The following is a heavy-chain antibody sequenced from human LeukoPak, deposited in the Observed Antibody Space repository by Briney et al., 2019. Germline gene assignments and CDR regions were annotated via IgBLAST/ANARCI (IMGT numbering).Heavy chain of an antibody. D-gene: IGHD5-12*01. CDR2: INPNSGGT. CDR3: ARGRLATYYYFDD. CDR1: GYTFTGYY. J-gene: IGHJ4*02. V-gene: IGHV1-2*02. Sequence: ASVKVSCKASGYTFTGYYIHWVRQAPGQGLAWMGWINPNSGGTKYAQKFQGRVTMTRDTSISTAYMELSSLRSDEAAVYYCARGRLATYYYFDDWGQGTLVTVSS.